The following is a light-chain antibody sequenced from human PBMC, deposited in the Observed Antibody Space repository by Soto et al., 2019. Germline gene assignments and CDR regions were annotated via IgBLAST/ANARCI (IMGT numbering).Light chain of an antibody. CDR3: QQRSNWPPVYT. J-gene: IGKJ2*01. CDR1: QSVSSY. CDR2: DAS. V-gene: IGKV3-11*01. Sequence: EIVLTQSPATLSLSPGERATLSCRASQSVSSYLAWYQQKPGQAPRLLIYDASNRAAGIPARFSGSGSGTDCTLTISSLEPGDFAVYYCQQRSNWPPVYTFGQGTKVDIK.